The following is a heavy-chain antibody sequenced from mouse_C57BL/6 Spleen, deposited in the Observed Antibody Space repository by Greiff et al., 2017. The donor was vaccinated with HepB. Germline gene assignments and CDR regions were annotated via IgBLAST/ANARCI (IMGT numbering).Heavy chain of an antibody. J-gene: IGHJ4*01. CDR1: GFTFSSYG. D-gene: IGHD2-4*01. CDR3: ARHDYDNAMDY. CDR2: LSSGGSYT. Sequence: EVQGVESGGDLVKPGGSLKLSCAASGFTFSSYGMSWVRQTPDKRLEWVATLSSGGSYTYYPDSVKGRFTISRDNAKNTLYLQMSSLKSEDTAMYYCARHDYDNAMDYWGQGTSVTVSS. V-gene: IGHV5-6*01.